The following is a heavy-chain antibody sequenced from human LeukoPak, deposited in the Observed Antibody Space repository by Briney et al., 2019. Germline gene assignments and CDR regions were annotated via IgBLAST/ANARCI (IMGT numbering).Heavy chain of an antibody. D-gene: IGHD3-10*01. CDR1: GGSISSYY. J-gene: IGHJ3*02. V-gene: IGHV4-59*08. CDR2: IYYSGST. CDR3: ARHITVDAFDI. Sequence: PSETPSLTCTVSGGSISSYYWSWIRQPPGKGLEWIGYIYYSGSTNYNPSLKSRVTISVDTSKNQFSLKLSSVTAADTAVYYCARHITVDAFDIWGQGTMVTVSS.